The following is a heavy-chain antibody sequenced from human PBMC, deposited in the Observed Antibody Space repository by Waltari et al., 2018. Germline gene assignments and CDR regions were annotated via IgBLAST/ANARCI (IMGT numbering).Heavy chain of an antibody. Sequence: QVQLQESGPGLVKPSETLSLICNVSGGSISSYYWNWIRQPAGKGLEWIGLIYASGSTIDNPSLESRISRSVDTSKNHFSLKWSSVTAADTGVYYCAGSSNFGIYGLDVWGQGTTVVVSS. V-gene: IGHV4-4*07. D-gene: IGHD3-3*01. CDR3: AGSSNFGIYGLDV. CDR1: GGSISSYY. J-gene: IGHJ6*02. CDR2: IYASGST.